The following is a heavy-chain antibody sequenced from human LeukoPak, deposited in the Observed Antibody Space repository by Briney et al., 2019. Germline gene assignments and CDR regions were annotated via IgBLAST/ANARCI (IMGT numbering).Heavy chain of an antibody. J-gene: IGHJ4*02. CDR3: ARTPGAFDF. Sequence: SETLSLTCAVYGGSFSGYYWSWIRQPPGKGLEWIGEINHSGSTNYNPSLKSRVTISVGTSKNQFSLKLSSVTAVDTAVYYCARTPGAFDFWGQGTLVTVSS. V-gene: IGHV4-34*01. CDR1: GGSFSGYY. CDR2: INHSGST. D-gene: IGHD2-15*01.